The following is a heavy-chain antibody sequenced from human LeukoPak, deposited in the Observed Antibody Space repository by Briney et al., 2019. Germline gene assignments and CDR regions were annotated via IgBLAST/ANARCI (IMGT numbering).Heavy chain of an antibody. J-gene: IGHJ4*02. CDR2: ISSSGTTI. CDR1: GFTFSHYY. D-gene: IGHD5-18*01. V-gene: IGHV3-11*04. CDR3: ARGNRYSYTFTGRERTKSRLDQ. Sequence: GGSLRLSCSASGFTFSHYYMSWIRQAPGKGLEWVSYISSSGTTIYYADSMKGRFTISRDNSKNTLYLQMNSLRAEDTAVYYCARGNRYSYTFTGRERTKSRLDQWGQGTLVTVSS.